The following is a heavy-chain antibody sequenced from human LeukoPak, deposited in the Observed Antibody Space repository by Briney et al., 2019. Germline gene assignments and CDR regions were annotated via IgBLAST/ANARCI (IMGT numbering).Heavy chain of an antibody. D-gene: IGHD3-10*02. Sequence: GALRLSCAASGFTFSSYEMNWVRQAPGKGLEWVSYISSSGSTIYYADSVKGRFTISRDNAKNSLYLQMNSLRAQDTAVYYCAELGITMIGGVWGKGTTVTISS. CDR3: AELGITMIGGV. V-gene: IGHV3-48*03. J-gene: IGHJ6*04. CDR2: ISSSGSTI. CDR1: GFTFSSYE.